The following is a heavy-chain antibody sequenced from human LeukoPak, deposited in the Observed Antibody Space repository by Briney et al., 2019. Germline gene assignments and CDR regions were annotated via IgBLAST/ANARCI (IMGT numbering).Heavy chain of an antibody. V-gene: IGHV3-23*01. D-gene: IGHD2-2*02. CDR1: GFTFSNYA. Sequence: GGSLRLSCAASGFTFSNYAMNWVRQAPGKGLEWVSGITDSGGSTYYADSVKGRFTISRDSSKNTLYLQMTNLRAEDTAVYYCAKYVLRDCSSTRCYNNYGLDVWGQGTTVTVSS. J-gene: IGHJ6*02. CDR3: AKYVLRDCSSTRCYNNYGLDV. CDR2: ITDSGGST.